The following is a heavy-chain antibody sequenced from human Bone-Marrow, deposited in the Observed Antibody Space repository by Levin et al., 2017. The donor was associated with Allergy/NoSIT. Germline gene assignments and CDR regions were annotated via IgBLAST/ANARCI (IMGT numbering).Heavy chain of an antibody. D-gene: IGHD3-16*02. CDR1: GGTFSSYA. CDR3: ARDVSHLGELSPSFDY. Sequence: KISCKASGGTFSSYAISWVRQAPGQGLEWMGGIIPIFGTANYAQKFQGRVTITADESTSTAYMELSSLRSEDTAVYYCARDVSHLGELSPSFDYWGQGTLVTVSS. J-gene: IGHJ4*02. V-gene: IGHV1-69*01. CDR2: IIPIFGTA.